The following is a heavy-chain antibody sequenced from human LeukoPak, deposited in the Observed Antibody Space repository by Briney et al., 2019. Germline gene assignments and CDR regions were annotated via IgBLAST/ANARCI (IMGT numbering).Heavy chain of an antibody. CDR1: GFTFSSYA. CDR2: IYSGSST. Sequence: GGSLRLSCAASGFTFSSYAMSWVRQAPGKGLEWVSVIYSGSSTYYADSVKGRFSISRDNSKNTVYLQMNSLRAEDTAVYYCARDKQWFDPWGQGTLVTVSS. D-gene: IGHD6-13*01. V-gene: IGHV3-66*01. J-gene: IGHJ5*02. CDR3: ARDKQWFDP.